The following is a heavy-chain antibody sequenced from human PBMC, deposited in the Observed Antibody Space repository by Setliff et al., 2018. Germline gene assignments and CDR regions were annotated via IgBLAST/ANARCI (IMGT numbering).Heavy chain of an antibody. D-gene: IGHD2-2*01. J-gene: IGHJ3*02. V-gene: IGHV1-24*01. CDR3: ARVLFHCSSTSCYLDAFDI. Sequence: GASVKVSCKVSGYTLTELSMHWVRQAPGKGLEWMGGFDPEDGETIYAQKFQGRVTMTEDTSTDTAYMELSSLRSEDTAVYYCARVLFHCSSTSCYLDAFDIWGQGTMVT. CDR2: FDPEDGET. CDR1: GYTLTELS.